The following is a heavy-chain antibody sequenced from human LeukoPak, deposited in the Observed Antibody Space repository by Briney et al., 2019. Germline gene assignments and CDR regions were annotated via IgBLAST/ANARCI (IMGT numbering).Heavy chain of an antibody. CDR1: GGTFSSYA. CDR3: ARDKEQWLVHGDFDY. V-gene: IGHV1-18*01. CDR2: ISAYNGNT. J-gene: IGHJ4*02. Sequence: ASVKVSCKASGGTFSSYAISWVRQAPGQGLEWMGWISAYNGNTNYAQKLQGRVTMTTDTSTSTAYMELRSLRSDDTAVYYCARDKEQWLVHGDFDYWGQRTLVTVSS. D-gene: IGHD6-19*01.